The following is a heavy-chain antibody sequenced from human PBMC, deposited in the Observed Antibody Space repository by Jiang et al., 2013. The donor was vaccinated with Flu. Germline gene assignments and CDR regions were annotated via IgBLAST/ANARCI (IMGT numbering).Heavy chain of an antibody. CDR2: ISSSGSTV. Sequence: VQLVESGGGLVQPGGSLRLSCAASRVTFRTSEMNWVRQAPGKGLEWISFISSSGSTVDYADSVKGRFTISRDNAWNSLYLQMNSLRAEDTAVYFCARSNPGYSDGDYFYGLDV. CDR3: ARSNPGYSDGDYFYGLDV. CDR1: RVTFRTSE. V-gene: IGHV3-48*03. J-gene: IGHJ6*01. D-gene: IGHD4-17*01.